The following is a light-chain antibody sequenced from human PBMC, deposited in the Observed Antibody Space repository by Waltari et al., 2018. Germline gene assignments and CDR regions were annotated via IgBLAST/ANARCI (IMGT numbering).Light chain of an antibody. CDR1: QSVLYSSNNKNY. J-gene: IGKJ4*01. V-gene: IGKV4-1*01. CDR2: WES. CDR3: QQYYSTALT. Sequence: DIVMTQSPDSLAVSLGERATINCKSSQSVLYSSNNKNYLAWYQQKPGAPPKLLIYWESTRESGVPDRFSGSGSGTDFTLTISSLQAEDVAVYYCQQYYSTALTFGGGTKVEIK.